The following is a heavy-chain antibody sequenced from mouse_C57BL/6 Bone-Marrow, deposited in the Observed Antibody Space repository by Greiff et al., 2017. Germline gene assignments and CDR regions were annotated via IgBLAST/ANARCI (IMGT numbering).Heavy chain of an antibody. D-gene: IGHD2-4*01. CDR2: IYPRSGNT. V-gene: IGHV1-81*01. CDR3: ARWAVYYDDYFDY. CDR1: GYTFTSYG. J-gene: IGHJ2*01. Sequence: QVQLKQSGAELAKPGASVKLSCKASGYTFTSYGISWVKQRTGQGLEWIGEIYPRSGNTYYNEKFKGKATLTADKSSSTAYMELRSLTSEDSAVYFCARWAVYYDDYFDYWGQGTTLTVSS.